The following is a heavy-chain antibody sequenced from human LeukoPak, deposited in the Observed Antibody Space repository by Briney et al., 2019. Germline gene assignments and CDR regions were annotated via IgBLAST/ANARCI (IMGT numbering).Heavy chain of an antibody. Sequence: ASVKVSCKASEGTFSSYAISWVRQAPGQGPEWMGGIIPIFGTANYAQKFQGRVTITADESTSTAYMELSSLRSEDTAVYYCARSRRSGSYYTDFDYWGQGTLVTVSS. CDR3: ARSRRSGSYYTDFDY. D-gene: IGHD3-10*01. J-gene: IGHJ4*02. CDR2: IIPIFGTA. V-gene: IGHV1-69*13. CDR1: EGTFSSYA.